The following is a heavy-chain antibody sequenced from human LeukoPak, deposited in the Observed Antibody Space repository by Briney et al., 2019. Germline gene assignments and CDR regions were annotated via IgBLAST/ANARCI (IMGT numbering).Heavy chain of an antibody. V-gene: IGHV1-2*02. Sequence: ASVKVSCKASGYTFTGYYMRWVRQAPGQGLEWMEWINPNSGGTNYAQKFQGRVTMTRDTSISTAYMELSRLRSDDTAVYYCARGYCSSTSCYTNYYYYYMDVWGKGTTVTVSS. J-gene: IGHJ6*03. CDR3: ARGYCSSTSCYTNYYYYYMDV. CDR1: GYTFTGYY. D-gene: IGHD2-2*02. CDR2: INPNSGGT.